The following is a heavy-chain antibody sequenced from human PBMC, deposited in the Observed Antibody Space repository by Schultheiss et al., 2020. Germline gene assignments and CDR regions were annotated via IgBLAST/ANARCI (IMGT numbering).Heavy chain of an antibody. D-gene: IGHD4-23*01. V-gene: IGHV3-23*01. CDR1: GFAFSNFA. J-gene: IGHJ1*01. CDR3: ATYSTTVVTLYFQH. Sequence: GESLKISCAASGFAFSNFAMSWVRQAPGKGLEWVSGISGSGGFTSYADSVKGRFTISRDNSKNTLFLQIHSLRAEDTALYYCATYSTTVVTLYFQHWGQGTLVTVSS. CDR2: ISGSGGFT.